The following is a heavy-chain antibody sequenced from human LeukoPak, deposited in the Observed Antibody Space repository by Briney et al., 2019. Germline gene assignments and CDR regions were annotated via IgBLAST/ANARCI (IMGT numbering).Heavy chain of an antibody. D-gene: IGHD4-17*01. Sequence: ASVKVSRKASGGTFSSYAISWVRQAPGQGLEWMGRIIPILGIANYAQKFQGRVTITADKSTSTAYMELSSLRSEDTAVYYCARDYGDILSDYWGQGTLVTVSS. CDR2: IIPILGIA. CDR3: ARDYGDILSDY. V-gene: IGHV1-69*04. J-gene: IGHJ4*02. CDR1: GGTFSSYA.